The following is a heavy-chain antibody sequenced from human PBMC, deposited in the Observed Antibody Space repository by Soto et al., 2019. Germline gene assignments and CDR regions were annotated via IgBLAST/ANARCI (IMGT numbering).Heavy chain of an antibody. CDR3: ARDYYRFNSGYGFSMDV. V-gene: IGHV3-74*01. CDR2: INTDGSST. Sequence: GGSLRLSCAASGFTFSSFWMHWVRQAPGKGVVWVARINTDGSSTSYGDSVKGRFTISRDNAKNTVYLQMNSLRAEDTAVYYCARDYYRFNSGYGFSMDVWGQGTTVTVSS. J-gene: IGHJ6*02. CDR1: GFTFSSFW. D-gene: IGHD5-12*01.